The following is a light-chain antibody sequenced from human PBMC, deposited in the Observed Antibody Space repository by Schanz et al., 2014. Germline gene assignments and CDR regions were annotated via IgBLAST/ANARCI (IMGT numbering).Light chain of an antibody. J-gene: IGLJ1*01. CDR2: DVS. CDR1: SNDVGDYNY. V-gene: IGLV2-8*01. CDR3: QSYDSSLSVLYV. Sequence: QSALTQPPSASGSPGQSVTISCTGTSNDVGDYNYVSWYQQHPGKAPKLMIYDVSNRPSGVPARFSGSKSGTSASLAITGLQAEDEADYYCQSYDSSLSVLYVFGTGTKLTVL.